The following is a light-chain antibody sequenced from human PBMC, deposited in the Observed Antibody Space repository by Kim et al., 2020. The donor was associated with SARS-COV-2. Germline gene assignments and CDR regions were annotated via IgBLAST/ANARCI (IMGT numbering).Light chain of an antibody. CDR1: QSVSSSY. CDR2: RAS. J-gene: IGKJ4*01. Sequence: PGERVTLSCRASQSVSSSYLTWYQQKPGQAPRLLIYRASTRATSIPARFSGSGSGTDFTLTISSLQPEDFAVYYCQQDYNLPLTFGGGTKVDIK. V-gene: IGKV3D-7*01. CDR3: QQDYNLPLT.